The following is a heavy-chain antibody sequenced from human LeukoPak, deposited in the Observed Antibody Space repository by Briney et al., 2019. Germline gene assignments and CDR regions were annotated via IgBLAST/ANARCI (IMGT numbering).Heavy chain of an antibody. CDR1: GYTFTGYY. D-gene: IGHD1-26*01. CDR2: INPNSGGT. V-gene: IGHV1-2*02. J-gene: IGHJ5*02. Sequence: GASVKVSCEASGYTFTGYYMHWVRQSPGQGLEWMGWINPNSGGTNYAQKFQGRATMTRDTSISTAYMELSRLRSDDTAVYYCAIVGATGSWFDPWGQGTLVTVSS. CDR3: AIVGATGSWFDP.